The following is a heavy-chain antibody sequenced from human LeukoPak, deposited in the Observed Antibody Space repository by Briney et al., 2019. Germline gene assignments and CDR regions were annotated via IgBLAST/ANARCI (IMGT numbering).Heavy chain of an antibody. D-gene: IGHD2-8*01. Sequence: ASVKVSCRASGYTLTGYYMHWVRQAPGQGLEWMGWINPNTGGTEYQRKFQGRVTMTRDTSITTVYMDLSRLTSDDTAVYYCARDCTNGVCRAGYWGQGTLVTVSS. J-gene: IGHJ4*02. V-gene: IGHV1-2*02. CDR2: INPNTGGT. CDR3: ARDCTNGVCRAGY. CDR1: GYTLTGYY.